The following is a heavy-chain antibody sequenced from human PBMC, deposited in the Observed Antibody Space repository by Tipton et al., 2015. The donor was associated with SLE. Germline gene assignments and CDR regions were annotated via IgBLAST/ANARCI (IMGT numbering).Heavy chain of an antibody. Sequence: LRLSCNVSGASISSSDYSWGWMRQPPGEGLEWIGTIYYNGGTHSNPSLKSRVSISVDTSKNQLSLKLIPVTAADTAVYFCARLVGGYARWGQGTLVTVSS. D-gene: IGHD5-12*01. J-gene: IGHJ4*02. V-gene: IGHV4-39*01. CDR1: GASISSSDYS. CDR3: ARLVGGYAR. CDR2: IYYNGGT.